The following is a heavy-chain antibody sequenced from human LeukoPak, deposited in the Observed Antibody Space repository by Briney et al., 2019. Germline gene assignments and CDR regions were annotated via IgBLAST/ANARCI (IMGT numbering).Heavy chain of an antibody. J-gene: IGHJ6*03. CDR2: IDHDGST. CDR1: GGALSGYY. D-gene: IGHD1/OR15-1a*01. CDR3: ARGNNYYYMDV. V-gene: IGHV4-34*01. Sequence: SETLCLTCAVHGGALSGYYWNWIRQPPGKGLEWIGAIDHDGSTNYMPSLKSRVTMSMDTSKNQFSLRLSSVTAADTAVYYCARGNNYYYMDVWGKGTTVTV.